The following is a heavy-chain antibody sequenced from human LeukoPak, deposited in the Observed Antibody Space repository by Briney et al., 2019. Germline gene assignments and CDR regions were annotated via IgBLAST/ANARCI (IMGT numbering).Heavy chain of an antibody. J-gene: IGHJ6*02. CDR1: GYTFTSYG. Sequence: ASVKVSCKASGYTFTSYGISWVRQAPGQGLEWMGWISAYNGHTNYAQKFQDRVTMTTDASTTTAYMELRSLRSDDTAVHYCARDTAVAYYGMDVWGQGTTVTVSS. CDR2: ISAYNGHT. CDR3: ARDTAVAYYGMDV. V-gene: IGHV1-18*01. D-gene: IGHD2-21*01.